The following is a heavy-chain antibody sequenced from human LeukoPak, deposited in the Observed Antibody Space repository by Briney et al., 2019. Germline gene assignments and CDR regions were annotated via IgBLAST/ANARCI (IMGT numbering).Heavy chain of an antibody. V-gene: IGHV3-21*01. D-gene: IGHD4-11*01. CDR1: GFTFRSYS. J-gene: IGHJ4*02. Sequence: GGSLRLSCAASGFTFRSYSMNWVRQAPGKGLEWVSAISSTSTYIFYADSVKGRFTISRDNAKDSLYLQMNSLRAEDTAVYYCAKKKTDYSYPSSFDYWGQGTLVTVSS. CDR3: AKKKTDYSYPSSFDY. CDR2: ISSTSTYI.